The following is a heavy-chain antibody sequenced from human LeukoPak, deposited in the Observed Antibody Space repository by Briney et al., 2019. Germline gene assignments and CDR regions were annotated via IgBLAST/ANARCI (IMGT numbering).Heavy chain of an antibody. CDR3: ARSLYDILTGYYSGNWFDP. V-gene: IGHV3-11*03. J-gene: IGHJ5*02. CDR1: GFTFSDYY. Sequence: GGSLRLSCAASGFTFSDYYMSWIRQAPGKGLEWVSYISSSSSYTNYADAVKGRFTISRDNAKNSLYLQMNSLRAEDTAVYYCARSLYDILTGYYSGNWFDPWGQGTLVTVSS. D-gene: IGHD3-9*01. CDR2: ISSSSSYT.